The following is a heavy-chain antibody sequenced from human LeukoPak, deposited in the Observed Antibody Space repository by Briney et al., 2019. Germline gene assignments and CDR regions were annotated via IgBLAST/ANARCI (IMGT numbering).Heavy chain of an antibody. Sequence: GGSLRLSCAASGFNFSSHAMHWVRQAPGKGLEYVSAISSDGGNTNYANSVKGRFVISRDNSKNMLYLQMGSLRADDMAVYYCARTVVRGLLAAPRKGAYDVWGQGTLVTVSS. D-gene: IGHD2-2*01. J-gene: IGHJ3*01. CDR2: ISSDGGNT. CDR3: ARTVVRGLLAAPRKGAYDV. CDR1: GFNFSSHA. V-gene: IGHV3-64*01.